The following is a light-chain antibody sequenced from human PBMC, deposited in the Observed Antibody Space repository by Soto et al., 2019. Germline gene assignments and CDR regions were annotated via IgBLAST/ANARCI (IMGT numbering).Light chain of an antibody. V-gene: IGLV2-14*01. CDR1: SSDVGGYNY. Sequence: QSALTQPASVSGSPGQSITISCTGTSSDVGGYNYVSWYQQHPGKAPKLMIYDDSNRPSGVSNRFSGSKSGNTASLTITGLRAEDEADYYCSSYTSSSTVFGGGTQLTVL. CDR2: DDS. J-gene: IGLJ7*01. CDR3: SSYTSSSTV.